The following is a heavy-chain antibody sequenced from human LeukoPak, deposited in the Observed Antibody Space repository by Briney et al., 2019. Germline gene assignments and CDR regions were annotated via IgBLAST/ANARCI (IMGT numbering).Heavy chain of an antibody. V-gene: IGHV1-46*01. Sequence: GASVKVSCKASGYTFTSYYMHWVRQAPGQGLEWMGIINPRGGSPKYAQKFQGRVTMTRDTSTTIVYMDLSSLRSEDTAVYYCASAYPYHYGDGMVFDYWGQGTLVTVSS. J-gene: IGHJ4*02. D-gene: IGHD3-10*01. CDR2: INPRGGSP. CDR1: GYTFTSYY. CDR3: ASAYPYHYGDGMVFDY.